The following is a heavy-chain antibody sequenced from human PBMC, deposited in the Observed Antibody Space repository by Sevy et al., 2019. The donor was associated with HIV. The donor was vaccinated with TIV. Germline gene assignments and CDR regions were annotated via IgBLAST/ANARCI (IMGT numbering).Heavy chain of an antibody. V-gene: IGHV3-30-3*01. CDR2: ISYEGSET. Sequence: GGSLRLSCAASGFAFSSHAMHWVRQAPGKGLEWVAVISYEGSETFYAASVEGRFTISRDNSKNFLSLQINSLRPEDTAVYYCARDGGYSIKWYPLYWGHGTLVTVSS. D-gene: IGHD1-26*01. CDR3: ARDGGYSIKWYPLY. J-gene: IGHJ4*01. CDR1: GFAFSSHA.